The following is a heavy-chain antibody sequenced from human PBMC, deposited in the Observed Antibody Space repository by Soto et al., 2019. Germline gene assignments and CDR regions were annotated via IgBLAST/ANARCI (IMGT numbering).Heavy chain of an antibody. J-gene: IGHJ4*02. CDR1: GGSINSFY. D-gene: IGHD3-9*01. V-gene: IGHV4-59*01. CDR3: AKSLFSLTAFTSYYFDF. Sequence: SETLSLTCTVSGGSINSFYWSWIRQPPGKGLEWIGYIYYSGSTNSNPSLKSRVTMSVDTSKNQFSLKLTSVTAADTAVYYCAKSLFSLTAFTSYYFDFWGQGALVTVSS. CDR2: IYYSGST.